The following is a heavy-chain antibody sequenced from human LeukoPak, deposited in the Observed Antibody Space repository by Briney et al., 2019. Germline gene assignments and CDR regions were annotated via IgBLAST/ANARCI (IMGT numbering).Heavy chain of an antibody. CDR2: IRYDGSNK. CDR1: GFTFSSSG. J-gene: IGHJ4*02. CDR3: AKDRSNYDSSGYRNFDY. D-gene: IGHD3-22*01. Sequence: GGSLRLSCVTSGFTFSSSGMHWVRQAPGKGLEWVAFIRYDGSNKYYADSVKGRFTISRDNSKNTLSLQMNSLRTEDTAVYYCAKDRSNYDSSGYRNFDYWGQGTLVTVSS. V-gene: IGHV3-30*02.